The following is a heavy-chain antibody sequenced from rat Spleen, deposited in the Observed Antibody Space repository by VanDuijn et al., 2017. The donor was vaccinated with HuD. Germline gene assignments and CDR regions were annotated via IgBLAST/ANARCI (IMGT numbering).Heavy chain of an antibody. CDR3: AREDYYNGNWYFDF. CDR2: INYDGSST. V-gene: IGHV5-20*01. J-gene: IGHJ1*01. Sequence: EVQLVESGGGLVQPGRSIKLSCAASGFILSNYYMAWVRQAPAKGLEWVATINYDGSSTYYRDSVKGRFTISRDNAKSSLYLQMNSLKSEDTATYYCAREDYYNGNWYFDFWGPGTMVTVSS. CDR1: GFILSNYY. D-gene: IGHD1-1*01.